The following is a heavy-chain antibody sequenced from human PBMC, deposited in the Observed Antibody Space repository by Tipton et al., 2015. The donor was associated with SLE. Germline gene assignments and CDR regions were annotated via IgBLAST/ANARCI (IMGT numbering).Heavy chain of an antibody. CDR3: VRDWAGYGWDYLDY. J-gene: IGHJ4*02. V-gene: IGHV3-30-3*01. Sequence: SLRLSCAASGYTFSGYAMNWVRQAPGKGLEWVAFMSYDGSNKYYADSVKGRFTISRDNSKNTLYLLMNSLRAEDTAMYYCVRDWAGYGWDYLDYWGQGTLVTVSS. CDR1: GYTFSGYA. CDR2: MSYDGSNK. D-gene: IGHD5-18*01.